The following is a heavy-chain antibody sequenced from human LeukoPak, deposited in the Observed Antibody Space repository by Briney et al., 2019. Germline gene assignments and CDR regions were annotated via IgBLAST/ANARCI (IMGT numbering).Heavy chain of an antibody. D-gene: IGHD6-13*01. CDR3: ARRVSSNWFLDY. J-gene: IGHJ4*02. Sequence: GESLKISCKGSGYSFTTYWIGWVRQMPGKGLEWMGIIFPGDSDTRYSPSFQGQVTISADKSISTAYLQWRSLKASGTAMYYCARRVSSNWFLDYWGQGTLVTVSS. CDR1: GYSFTTYW. V-gene: IGHV5-51*01. CDR2: IFPGDSDT.